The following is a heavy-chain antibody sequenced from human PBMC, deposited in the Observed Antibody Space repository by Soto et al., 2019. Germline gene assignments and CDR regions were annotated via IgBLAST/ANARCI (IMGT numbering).Heavy chain of an antibody. CDR1: GHTFTSYI. J-gene: IGHJ5*02. V-gene: IGHV1-18*04. CDR2: LSAYNGNP. Sequence: APVNVSCKGSGHTFTSYIISCVRQLLGQRHEWMGWLSAYNGNPNYAQKLQGRVTMPTDTSTSTAYMELMRLRSDATAVYYCARGRPFDPWGQGALVTVYS. CDR3: ARGRPFDP. D-gene: IGHD6-6*01.